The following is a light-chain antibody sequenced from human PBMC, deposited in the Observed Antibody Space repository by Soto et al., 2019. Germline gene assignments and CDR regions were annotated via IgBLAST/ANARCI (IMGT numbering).Light chain of an antibody. CDR2: DAS. Sequence: EIVLTQSPATLSLSPGERATLSCRASQSITNYLAWYQQKPGQAPRLLIYDASNRATGIPARFSGSGSGTDFTLTISSLEPEDFAVYYCQQRSNWPLFTFGPGTTVAIK. J-gene: IGKJ3*01. CDR1: QSITNY. V-gene: IGKV3-11*01. CDR3: QQRSNWPLFT.